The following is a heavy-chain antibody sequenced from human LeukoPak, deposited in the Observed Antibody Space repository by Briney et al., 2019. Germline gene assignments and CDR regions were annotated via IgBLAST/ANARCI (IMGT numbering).Heavy chain of an antibody. J-gene: IGHJ4*02. V-gene: IGHV1-46*01. Sequence: ASVKVSCKASGYTLTGYYMHWVRQAPGQGLEWMGIINPSGGSTSYAQKFQGRVTMTRDTSTSTVYMELSSLRSEDTAVYYCARDPYYDSSGYPTIDYWGQGTLVTVSS. CDR1: GYTLTGYY. D-gene: IGHD3-22*01. CDR2: INPSGGST. CDR3: ARDPYYDSSGYPTIDY.